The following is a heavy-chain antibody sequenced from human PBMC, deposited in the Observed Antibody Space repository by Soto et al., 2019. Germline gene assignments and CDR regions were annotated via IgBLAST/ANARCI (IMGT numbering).Heavy chain of an antibody. D-gene: IGHD6-6*01. V-gene: IGHV4-39*01. J-gene: IGHJ5*02. Sequence: SETLSLTCTVFGGSISSSSYYWGWIRQPPGKGLEWIGSIYYSGSTYYNPSLKSRVTISVDTSKNQFSLKLSSVTAADTAVYYCARQSYSRSLGIWFDPWGQGTLVTVSS. CDR1: GGSISSSSYY. CDR2: IYYSGST. CDR3: ARQSYSRSLGIWFDP.